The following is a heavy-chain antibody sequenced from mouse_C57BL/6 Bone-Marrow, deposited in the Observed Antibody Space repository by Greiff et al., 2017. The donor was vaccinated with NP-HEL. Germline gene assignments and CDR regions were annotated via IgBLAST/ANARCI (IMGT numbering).Heavy chain of an antibody. CDR2: ISDGGSYT. D-gene: IGHD2-4*01. CDR1: GFTFSSYA. J-gene: IGHJ3*01. Sequence: EVQVVESGGGLVKPGGSLKLSCAASGFTFSSYAMSWVRQTPEKRLEWVATISDGGSYTYYPDNVKGRFTISRDNAKNNLYLQMSHLKSEDTAVYYCARNYDVWFAYWGQGTLVTVSA. CDR3: ARNYDVWFAY. V-gene: IGHV5-4*01.